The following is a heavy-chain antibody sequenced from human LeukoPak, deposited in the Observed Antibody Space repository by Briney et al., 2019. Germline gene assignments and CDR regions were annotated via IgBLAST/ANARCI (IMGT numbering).Heavy chain of an antibody. CDR2: IYYSGST. Sequence: KPSETLSLTCTVSGGSISSYYWSWIRQPPGKGLEWIGYIYYSGSTNYNPSLKSRVTISVDTSKNQFSLKLSSVTAADTAVYYCARVFGSGRGFDLWGQGTLVTVSS. CDR1: GGSISSYY. V-gene: IGHV4-59*01. D-gene: IGHD3-10*01. J-gene: IGHJ5*02. CDR3: ARVFGSGRGFDL.